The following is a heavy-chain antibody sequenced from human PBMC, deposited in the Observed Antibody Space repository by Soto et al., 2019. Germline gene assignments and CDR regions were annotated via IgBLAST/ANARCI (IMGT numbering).Heavy chain of an antibody. CDR1: GYTFTNYW. V-gene: IGHV5-51*01. CDR3: ARRGGSGWPYFYYYGLDV. D-gene: IGHD6-19*01. CDR2: IYPGDSET. J-gene: IGHJ6*02. Sequence: PGESLKISCKGSGYTFTNYWIGWVRQMPGKGLERMGVIYPGDSETKYSPSFQGQVTISADKSISTAYLQWSSLKASDTAIYYCARRGGSGWPYFYYYGLDVWGQGTTVTVSS.